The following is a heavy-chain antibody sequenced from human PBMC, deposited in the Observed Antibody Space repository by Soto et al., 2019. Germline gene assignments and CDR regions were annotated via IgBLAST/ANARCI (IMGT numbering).Heavy chain of an antibody. D-gene: IGHD5-18*01. V-gene: IGHV4-59*08. CDR1: GGSISSYY. CDR2: IYYSGST. Sequence: QVQLQESGPGLVKPSESLSLTCTVSGGSISSYYWSWIQQPPGKGLEWIGYIYYSGSTNYNPSLKSRVTISVDTSKTQFSLKLSSVTAADTAVYYCARRWGYSFDYWGQGTLVTVSS. J-gene: IGHJ4*02. CDR3: ARRWGYSFDY.